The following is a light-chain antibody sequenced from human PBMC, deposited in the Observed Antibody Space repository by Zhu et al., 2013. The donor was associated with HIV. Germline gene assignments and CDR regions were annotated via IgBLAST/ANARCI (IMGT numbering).Light chain of an antibody. CDR3: VTWESSLSIWV. V-gene: IGLV1-51*01. J-gene: IGLJ3*02. Sequence: QSVLTQPPSVSAAPGQRVTISCSGSSSNIGNNYVSWYQQFPRRAPKILIYDNDKRPSGIPDRFSGSKSGTSATLVITGLQTGDEAHYYCVTWESSLSIWVFGGGTKLTVL. CDR2: DND. CDR1: SSNIGNNY.